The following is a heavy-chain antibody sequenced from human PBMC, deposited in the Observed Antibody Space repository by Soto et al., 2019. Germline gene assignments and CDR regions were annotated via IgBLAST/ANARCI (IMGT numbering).Heavy chain of an antibody. D-gene: IGHD4-17*01. CDR3: ARDPEDGDYYNGMDV. CDR1: GFTFSSYG. J-gene: IGHJ6*02. CDR2: ISYDGSNK. V-gene: IGHV3-30*03. Sequence: QVQLVESGGGVVQPGRSLRLSCAASGFTFSSYGMHWVRQAPGKGLEWVAVISYDGSNKYYADSVKGRFTISRDNSKNTLYLQMNSLRAEDTAVYYCARDPEDGDYYNGMDVWGQGTTVTVSS.